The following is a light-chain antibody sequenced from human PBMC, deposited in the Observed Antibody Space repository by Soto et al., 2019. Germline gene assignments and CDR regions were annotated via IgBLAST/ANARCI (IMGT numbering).Light chain of an antibody. CDR2: LGS. Sequence: IVVTQSPLSLPVTPGEPASISCRSNQSLLHVNGYSYLDWYLQKPGQSPQLLIYLGSNRASGVPDRFSGSGSGTEFTLTVSRVEAEDVGVYYCMQALQTPPTFGQGTKV. V-gene: IGKV2-28*01. CDR3: MQALQTPPT. J-gene: IGKJ1*01. CDR1: QSLLHVNGYSY.